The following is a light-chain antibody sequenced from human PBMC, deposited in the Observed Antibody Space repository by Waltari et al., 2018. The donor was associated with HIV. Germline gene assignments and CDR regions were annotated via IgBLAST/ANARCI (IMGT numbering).Light chain of an antibody. Sequence: EIVMTQSPATLSVSPGERATLSCRASQSVSSNLAWYQQKPGQAPRLLIYGASTRATGIQARFSGIGSGTDFTLTITSLQSEDFALYYCQQYNNWPPEWTFGQGTKVEIK. J-gene: IGKJ1*01. CDR2: GAS. CDR1: QSVSSN. CDR3: QQYNNWPPEWT. V-gene: IGKV3-15*01.